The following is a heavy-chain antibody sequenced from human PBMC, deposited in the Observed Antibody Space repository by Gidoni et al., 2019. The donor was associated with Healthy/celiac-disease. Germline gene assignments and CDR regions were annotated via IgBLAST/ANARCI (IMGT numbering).Heavy chain of an antibody. Sequence: EVQLVESGGGLVQPGGSLRLSCAASGFTFSSYEMNWVRQAPGKGLEWVSYISSSGSTIYYADSVKGRFTISRDNAKNSLYLQRNSLRAEDTAVYYCARLRESITIFGVVPEGWDYWGQGTLVTVSS. CDR1: GFTFSSYE. D-gene: IGHD3-3*01. V-gene: IGHV3-48*03. CDR3: ARLRESITIFGVVPEGWDY. J-gene: IGHJ4*02. CDR2: ISSSGSTI.